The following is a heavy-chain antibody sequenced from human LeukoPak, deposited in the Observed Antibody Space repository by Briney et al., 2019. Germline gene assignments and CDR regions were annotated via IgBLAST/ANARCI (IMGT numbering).Heavy chain of an antibody. V-gene: IGHV1-2*02. CDR2: IKPNSGGT. D-gene: IGHD3-10*01. CDR3: ARGPMVRGVIVFDY. Sequence: GASVKVSCKASGYTFTGYYMHWVRQAPGQGLEWMGWIKPNSGGTNYAQKFQGRVTMTRDTSISTAYMELSRLRSDDTAVYYCARGPMVRGVIVFDYWGQGTLVTVSS. CDR1: GYTFTGYY. J-gene: IGHJ4*02.